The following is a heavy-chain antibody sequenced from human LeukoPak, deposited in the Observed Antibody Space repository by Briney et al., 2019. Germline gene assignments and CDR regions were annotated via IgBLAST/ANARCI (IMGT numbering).Heavy chain of an antibody. CDR3: ARDMEGYCSSTSCYSGFLDY. J-gene: IGHJ4*02. Sequence: ASVKVSCKASGYTFTSYGISWVRQAPGQGLEWMGWISAYNGNTNYAQKLQGRVTMTTDTSTSTAYMELRSLRSDETAVYYCARDMEGYCSSTSCYSGFLDYWAQGTRVSVST. CDR1: GYTFTSYG. CDR2: ISAYNGNT. D-gene: IGHD2-2*01. V-gene: IGHV1-18*04.